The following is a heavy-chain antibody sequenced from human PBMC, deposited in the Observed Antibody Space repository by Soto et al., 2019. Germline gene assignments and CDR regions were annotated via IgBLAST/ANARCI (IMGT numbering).Heavy chain of an antibody. J-gene: IGHJ5*02. CDR2: ISAYNGNT. Sequence: ASVKVSCKASGYTFTSYGISWVRQAPGQGLEWMGWISAYNGNTNYAQKLQGRVTMTTDTSTSTAYMELRSLRSDDTAVYYCARTFYDSSGPNCFDPWGKGTLVTVSS. D-gene: IGHD3-22*01. CDR3: ARTFYDSSGPNCFDP. CDR1: GYTFTSYG. V-gene: IGHV1-18*01.